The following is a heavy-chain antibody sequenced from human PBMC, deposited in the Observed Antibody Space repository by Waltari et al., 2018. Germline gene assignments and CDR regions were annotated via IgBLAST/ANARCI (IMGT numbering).Heavy chain of an antibody. CDR3: TIPSGTYDDY. V-gene: IGHV3-15*01. D-gene: IGHD1-26*01. CDR1: GLTLATTW. J-gene: IGHJ4*02. CDR2: IRSKTDGGTI. Sequence: EIQLVESGGGLLEPGGSLRLSCAASGLTLATTWLRWVRQGPGKGLEWVGRIRSKTDGGTIDYGAPVKGRFTISRDDSKNIVYLQLERLKSEDSGVYYCTIPSGTYDDYWGQGTLVTVSS.